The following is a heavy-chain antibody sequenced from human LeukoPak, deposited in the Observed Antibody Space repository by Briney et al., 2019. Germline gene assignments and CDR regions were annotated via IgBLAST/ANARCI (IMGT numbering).Heavy chain of an antibody. CDR3: ARDLGIVVVTAIDY. CDR1: GFTFSSYA. D-gene: IGHD2-21*02. Sequence: GGSLRLSCAASGFTFSSYAMHWVRQAPGKGLERVAVISYDGSNKYYADSVKGRFTISRDNSKNTLYLQMNSLRAEDTAVYYCARDLGIVVVTAIDYWGQGTLVTVSS. CDR2: ISYDGSNK. V-gene: IGHV3-30-3*01. J-gene: IGHJ4*02.